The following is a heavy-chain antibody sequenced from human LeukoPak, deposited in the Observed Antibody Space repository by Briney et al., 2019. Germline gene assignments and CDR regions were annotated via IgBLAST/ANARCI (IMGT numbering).Heavy chain of an antibody. J-gene: IGHJ4*02. Sequence: ASVKVSCKVSGYTLTELSMHWVRQAPGKGLGWMGRFDPEDGETIYAQKFQGRVTMTADTSTDTVYMELSSLRSEDTAVYYCATEGKMVRGVYTDYWGQGTLVTVSS. D-gene: IGHD3-10*01. CDR2: FDPEDGET. V-gene: IGHV1-24*01. CDR1: GYTLTELS. CDR3: ATEGKMVRGVYTDY.